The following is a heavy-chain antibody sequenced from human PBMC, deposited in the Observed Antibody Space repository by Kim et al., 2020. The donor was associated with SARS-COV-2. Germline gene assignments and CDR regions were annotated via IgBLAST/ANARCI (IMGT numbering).Heavy chain of an antibody. D-gene: IGHD1-26*01. Sequence: EQKFQGRVTMTRDTSISTAYMELSGLRSDDTAVYYCAREQTSGTYIFYVYWGQGTLVTVSS. V-gene: IGHV1-2*02. CDR3: AREQTSGTYIFYVY. J-gene: IGHJ4*02.